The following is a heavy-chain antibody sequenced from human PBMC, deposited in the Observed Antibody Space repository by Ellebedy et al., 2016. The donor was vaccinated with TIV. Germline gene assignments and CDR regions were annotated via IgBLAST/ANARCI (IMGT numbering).Heavy chain of an antibody. D-gene: IGHD3-16*01. V-gene: IGHV3-23*01. Sequence: GESLKISCAASGFTFSSYAMSWVRQAPGTGLEWVSAISGSGGSTYYGDSVKGRFTISRDNSKNYLYLQMNSLKAEDTAVYYGVKAWGDWGQGTLVTVSS. CDR3: VKAWGD. CDR2: ISGSGGST. CDR1: GFTFSSYA. J-gene: IGHJ4*02.